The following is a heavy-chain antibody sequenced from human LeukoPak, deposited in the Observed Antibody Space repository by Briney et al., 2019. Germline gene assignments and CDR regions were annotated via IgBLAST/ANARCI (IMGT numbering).Heavy chain of an antibody. Sequence: GGSLRLSCAASGFTLSSYGMHWVRQAPGKGLEWVAVISYDGSNKYYADSVKGRFTISRDNSKNTLYLQMNSLRAEDTAVYYCASQYGMDVWGKGTTVTVSS. CDR2: ISYDGSNK. CDR1: GFTLSSYG. CDR3: ASQYGMDV. J-gene: IGHJ6*04. V-gene: IGHV3-30*03.